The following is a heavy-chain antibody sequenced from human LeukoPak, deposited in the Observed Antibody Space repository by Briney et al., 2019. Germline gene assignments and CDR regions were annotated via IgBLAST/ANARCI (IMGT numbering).Heavy chain of an antibody. CDR2: ISYDGSNK. CDR3: ARGSSSGANWFDP. J-gene: IGHJ5*02. Sequence: PGGSLRLSCAASGFTFSSYAMHWVRQAPGKGLEWVAVISYDGSNKYYADSVKGRFTISRDNSKNTLYLQMNSLRAEDTAVYYCARGSSSGANWFDPWGQGTLVTVSS. CDR1: GFTFSSYA. D-gene: IGHD6-6*01. V-gene: IGHV3-30-3*01.